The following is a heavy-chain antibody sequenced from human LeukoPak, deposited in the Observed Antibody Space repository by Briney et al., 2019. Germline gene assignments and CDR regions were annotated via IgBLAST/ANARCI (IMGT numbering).Heavy chain of an antibody. CDR1: GFSVSAYW. V-gene: IGHV3-7*01. D-gene: IGHD6-13*01. Sequence: PGGSLRLSCAASGFSVSAYWMSWVRQAPGKGLEWVANINEAGSEKPYVDSVKGRFTISRDNAKNSLYLEMNSLRAEDTAVYYCGRWGAEAGIDDWGQGTLVIVSS. CDR2: INEAGSEK. CDR3: GRWGAEAGIDD. J-gene: IGHJ4*02.